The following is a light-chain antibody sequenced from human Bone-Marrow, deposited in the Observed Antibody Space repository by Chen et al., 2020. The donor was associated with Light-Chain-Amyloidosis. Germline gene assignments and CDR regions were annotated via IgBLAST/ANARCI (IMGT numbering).Light chain of an antibody. CDR2: DAS. CDR3: QHRSNWPPMYT. V-gene: IGKV3-11*01. J-gene: IGKJ2*01. Sequence: EIASPHSPCTLSLSPGERATLSCRASQSVSSSLAWYQHKPGQAPMLLTYDASDRATGVPARFSGSGSGTDFTLTISGLEPEGFAVYYCQHRSNWPPMYTFGQGTKLEIK. CDR1: QSVSSS.